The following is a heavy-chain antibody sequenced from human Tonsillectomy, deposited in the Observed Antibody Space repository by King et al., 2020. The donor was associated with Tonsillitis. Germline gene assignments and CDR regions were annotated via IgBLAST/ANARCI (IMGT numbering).Heavy chain of an antibody. V-gene: IGHV3-30-3*01. CDR3: ARDGDFRTVFGVVISDYGMDV. J-gene: IGHJ6*02. D-gene: IGHD3-3*01. Sequence: VQLVESGGGVVQPGRSLRLSCAASGFTFSSYAMHWVRQAPGKGLEWVAVISYDGSNKYYADSVKGRFTISRDNSKNTLYLQMNSLRAEDTAVYYCARDGDFRTVFGVVISDYGMDVWGQGTTVTVSS. CDR1: GFTFSSYA. CDR2: ISYDGSNK.